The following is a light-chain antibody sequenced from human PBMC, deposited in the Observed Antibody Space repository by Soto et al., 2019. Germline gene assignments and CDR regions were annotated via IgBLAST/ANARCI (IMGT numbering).Light chain of an antibody. Sequence: QSVLTQPPSTSGTPGQRVTISCSGSTSNIGSNTVNWYQQLPGTAPKLLIYNNDQRPSGVPDRFSGSKSGTSASLAISGLQSEDEADYYCAAWDDSLDAHVLFGGGTKLTVL. CDR2: NND. J-gene: IGLJ3*02. CDR3: AAWDDSLDAHVL. CDR1: TSNIGSNT. V-gene: IGLV1-44*01.